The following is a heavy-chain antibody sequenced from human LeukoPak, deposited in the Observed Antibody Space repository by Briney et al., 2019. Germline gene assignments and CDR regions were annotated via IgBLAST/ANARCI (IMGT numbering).Heavy chain of an antibody. CDR1: GYSISSDYY. V-gene: IGHV4-38-2*02. J-gene: IGHJ6*03. CDR3: AGMVRGVIFGGYYMDV. Sequence: SETLSLTCTVSGYSISSDYYWSWIRQPPGKGLEWIGEINHSGSTNYNPSLKSRVTISVDTSKNQFSLKLSSVTAADTAVYYCAGMVRGVIFGGYYMDVWGKGTTVTISS. CDR2: INHSGST. D-gene: IGHD3-10*01.